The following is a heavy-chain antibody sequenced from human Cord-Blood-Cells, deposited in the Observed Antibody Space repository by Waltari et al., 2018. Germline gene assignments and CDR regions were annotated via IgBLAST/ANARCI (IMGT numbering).Heavy chain of an antibody. D-gene: IGHD6-13*01. J-gene: IGHJ4*02. CDR1: GGSISSYY. CDR2: IYYGGST. V-gene: IGHV4-59*01. Sequence: QVQLQESGPGLVKPSETLSLTCTVSGGSISSYYWSWIRQPPGKGLEWIGYIYYGGSTNYNPSLKSRVTISVDTSKNQFSLKLSSVTAADTAVYYCARGSSWYSAIDYWGQGTLVTVSS. CDR3: ARGSSWYSAIDY.